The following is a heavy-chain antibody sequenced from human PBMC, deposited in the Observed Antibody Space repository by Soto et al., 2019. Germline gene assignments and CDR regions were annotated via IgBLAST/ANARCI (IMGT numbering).Heavy chain of an antibody. J-gene: IGHJ4*02. CDR2: IYASGTT. Sequence: QVQLQESGPGLVKPSETLSLTCTVSGGSISSYYWNWIRQPAGKGLEWIGQIYASGTTNYNPSLKSRVTMSVDTSKHQFSLNVSSVTAADTAVYYCARGPPIDSSAWYVNYWGQGTLVTVSS. CDR3: ARGPPIDSSAWYVNY. V-gene: IGHV4-4*07. CDR1: GGSISSYY. D-gene: IGHD6-19*01.